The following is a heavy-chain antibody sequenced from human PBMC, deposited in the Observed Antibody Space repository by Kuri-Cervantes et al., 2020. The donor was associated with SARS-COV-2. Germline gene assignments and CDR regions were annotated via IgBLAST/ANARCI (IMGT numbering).Heavy chain of an antibody. CDR3: SRWTTFRRLVVISHGGAFDI. CDR2: INPNSGGT. J-gene: IGHJ3*02. V-gene: IGHV1-2*04. CDR1: GYTFTGYY. D-gene: IGHD3-22*01. Sequence: GGSLRLSCTASGYTFTGYYMHWVRQAPVQGLEWMGWINPNSGGTNYAQRFQGWVTMTRDTSISTVYMELSRLRTDDTAVYYVSRWTTFRRLVVISHGGAFDIWGQGTMVTVSS.